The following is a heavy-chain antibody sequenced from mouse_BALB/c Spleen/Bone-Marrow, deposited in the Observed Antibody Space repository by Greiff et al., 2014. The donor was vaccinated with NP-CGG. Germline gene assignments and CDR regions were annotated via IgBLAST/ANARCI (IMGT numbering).Heavy chain of an antibody. Sequence: VQLVESGPGLVQPSQSLSITCTVSGFSLTSYGVHWVRQSPGKGLEWLGVIWSGGSTDYNEAFISRLSISKDNSKSQVFFKMNSLQPDATAIYYCARNWGYDCYVDWYFDVWGAGTTVTVSS. CDR1: GFSLTSYG. D-gene: IGHD2-3*01. V-gene: IGHV2-4-1*01. CDR2: IWSGGST. J-gene: IGHJ1*01. CDR3: ARNWGYDCYVDWYFDV.